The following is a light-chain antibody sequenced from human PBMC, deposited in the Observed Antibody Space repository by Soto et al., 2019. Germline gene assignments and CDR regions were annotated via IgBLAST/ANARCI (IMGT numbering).Light chain of an antibody. CDR1: SSDVGGYNY. J-gene: IGLJ2*01. CDR2: DVS. Sequence: QSLLTQPASVSGSPGQSITISCTGTSSDVGGYNYVSWYQQHPGKAPKLMIFDVSDRPSGVSNRFSGSKSANTASLTISGLQAEDEADYYCSSYTSSSTLVFGGGTKLTVL. CDR3: SSYTSSSTLV. V-gene: IGLV2-14*01.